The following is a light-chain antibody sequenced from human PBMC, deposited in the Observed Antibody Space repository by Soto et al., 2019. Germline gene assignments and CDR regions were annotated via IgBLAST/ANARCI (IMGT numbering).Light chain of an antibody. Sequence: DIVLTQSPVTLSASPGESATLSCRASQSVSTDLAWYQQRPGQAPRLLLYGAYIRAVGIPARFSGSGSGAEFTLTIRSLQSEDFALYFCQQYHDGPRTFGQGTKVDIK. J-gene: IGKJ1*01. V-gene: IGKV3-15*01. CDR3: QQYHDGPRT. CDR2: GAY. CDR1: QSVSTD.